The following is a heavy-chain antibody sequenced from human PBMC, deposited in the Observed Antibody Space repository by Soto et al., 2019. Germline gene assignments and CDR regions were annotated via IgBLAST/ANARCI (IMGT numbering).Heavy chain of an antibody. CDR2: IHYSGSV. CDR3: ARADPDASVGY. CDR1: GDSVSSGGNY. J-gene: IGHJ4*02. D-gene: IGHD2-15*01. Sequence: PSETLSLTCTVSGDSVSSGGNYWSWIRQPPGEGLEWIAYIHYSGSVNYNPSLKSRVTISVDTSKNQVSLRMNSMIAADTAVYYCARADPDASVGYWGQGTLVTVSS. V-gene: IGHV4-61*08.